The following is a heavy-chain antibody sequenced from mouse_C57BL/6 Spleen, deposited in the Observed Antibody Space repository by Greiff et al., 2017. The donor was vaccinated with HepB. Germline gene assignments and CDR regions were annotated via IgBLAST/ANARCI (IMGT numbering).Heavy chain of an antibody. D-gene: IGHD1-1*01. CDR1: GFNIKDDY. J-gene: IGHJ4*01. CDR3: TASTVVATERSMDY. CDR2: IDPENGDT. Sequence: EVQLQQSGAELVRPGASVKLSCTASGFNIKDDYMHWVKQRPEQGLEWIGWIDPENGDTEYASKFQGKATITADTSSNTAYLQLSSLTSEDTAVYYCTASTVVATERSMDYWGQRTSLTVSS. V-gene: IGHV14-4*01.